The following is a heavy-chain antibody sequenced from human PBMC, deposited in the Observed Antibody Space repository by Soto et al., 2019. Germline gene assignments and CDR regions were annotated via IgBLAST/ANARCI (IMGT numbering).Heavy chain of an antibody. D-gene: IGHD3-9*01. CDR3: TTEGVKFLRYFDWLSQTYDY. V-gene: IGHV3-30-3*01. Sequence: WSLRLACAAPVFNFNMHALHWIRQAPGEGLEWVAVMSPGGNSQYYADSVKGRFTISRDTSKSTLYLQMNSLKTEDTAVYYCTTEGVKFLRYFDWLSQTYDYWGQGTLVTVSS. J-gene: IGHJ4*02. CDR1: VFNFNMHA. CDR2: MSPGGNSQ.